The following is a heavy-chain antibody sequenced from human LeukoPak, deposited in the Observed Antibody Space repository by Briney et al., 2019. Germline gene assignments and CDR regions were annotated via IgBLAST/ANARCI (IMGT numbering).Heavy chain of an antibody. D-gene: IGHD5-18*01. V-gene: IGHV3-15*01. CDR2: IKSKTDGGTT. J-gene: IGHJ4*02. CDR1: GFTFSNAW. CDR3: TRDHSYATFDY. Sequence: GGSLRLSCAASGFTFSNAWMSWVRQAPGKGLEWVGRIKSKTDGGTTDYAAPVKGRFTISRDDSKNTLYLQMNSLKTEDTAVYYCTRDHSYATFDYWGQGTLVTVSS.